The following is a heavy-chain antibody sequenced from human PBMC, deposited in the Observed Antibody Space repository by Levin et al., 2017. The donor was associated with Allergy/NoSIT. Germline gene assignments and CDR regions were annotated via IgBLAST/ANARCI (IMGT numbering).Heavy chain of an antibody. CDR2: IYSGGST. CDR1: GFTVSSNY. D-gene: IGHD3-10*01. CDR3: AREGGDSGYYGMDV. J-gene: IGHJ6*02. Sequence: GGSLRLSCAASGFTVSSNYMSWVRQAPGKGLEWVSVIYSGGSTYYADSVKGRFTISRDNSKNTLYLQMNSLRAEDTAVYYCAREGGDSGYYGMDVWGQGTTVTVSS. V-gene: IGHV3-53*01.